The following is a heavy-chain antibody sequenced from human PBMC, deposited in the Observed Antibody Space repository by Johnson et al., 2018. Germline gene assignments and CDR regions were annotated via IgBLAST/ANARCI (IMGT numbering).Heavy chain of an antibody. D-gene: IGHD6-13*01. CDR2: ISYDGSNK. J-gene: IGHJ3*02. Sequence: QVQLVQSGGGVVQPGRSLRLSCAASGFTFSSYAMHWVRQAPGKGLEWVAVISYDGSNKYYADSVKGRFTISRDNSKNSLYLQMNSLRAEDTAVYYCARDGAYSSSWYDAFDIWGQGTMVTVSS. CDR1: GFTFSSYA. CDR3: ARDGAYSSSWYDAFDI. V-gene: IGHV3-30-3*01.